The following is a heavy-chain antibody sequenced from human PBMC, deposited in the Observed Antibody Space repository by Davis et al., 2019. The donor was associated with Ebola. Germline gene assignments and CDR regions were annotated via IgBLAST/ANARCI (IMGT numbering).Heavy chain of an antibody. J-gene: IGHJ4*02. D-gene: IGHD1-1*01. Sequence: ASVTVSCKASGYTFTSYGITWVRQAPGQGLEWLGWINPHNGNTNYAQNVQGRVTMTTDTSTSTAYMEVGSLKSDDTAVYYCARAQFPTTSDHWGQGTLVTVSS. CDR3: ARAQFPTTSDH. V-gene: IGHV1-18*04. CDR2: INPHNGNT. CDR1: GYTFTSYG.